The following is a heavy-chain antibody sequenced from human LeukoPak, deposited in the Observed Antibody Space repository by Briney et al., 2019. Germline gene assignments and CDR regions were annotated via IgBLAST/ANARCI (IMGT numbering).Heavy chain of an antibody. Sequence: PGGSLRLSCAASGFTFSSYSMNWVRQAPGKGLEWVSSISSSSSYIYYADSVKGRFTISRDNAKDSLYLQMNSLRAEDTAVYYCARDTYDSSGTDYWGQGTLVTVSS. CDR1: GFTFSSYS. CDR3: ARDTYDSSGTDY. J-gene: IGHJ4*02. D-gene: IGHD3-22*01. V-gene: IGHV3-21*01. CDR2: ISSSSSYI.